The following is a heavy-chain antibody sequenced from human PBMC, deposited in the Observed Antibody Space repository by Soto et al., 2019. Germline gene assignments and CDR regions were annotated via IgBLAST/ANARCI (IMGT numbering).Heavy chain of an antibody. CDR1: GRSFSGYY. D-gene: IGHD4-17*01. Sequence: SETLSLTCAVYGRSFSGYYWSWIRQPPGKGLEWIGEINHSGSTNYNPSLKSRVTISVDTSKNQFSLKLSSVTAADTAVYYCARVPTVTKTYYYYYYMDVWGKGTTVTVSS. V-gene: IGHV4-34*01. J-gene: IGHJ6*03. CDR2: INHSGST. CDR3: ARVPTVTKTYYYYYYMDV.